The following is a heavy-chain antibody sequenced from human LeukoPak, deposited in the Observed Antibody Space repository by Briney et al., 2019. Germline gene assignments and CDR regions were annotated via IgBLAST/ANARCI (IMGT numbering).Heavy chain of an antibody. J-gene: IGHJ4*02. CDR2: ISSSSSYI. Sequence: GGSLRLSCAASGFTFSTYSMKWVRQAQGKGLEWVSSISSSSSYIYCADSVKGRFTISRDNAKNSLYLQMNSLTAEDTAVYYCARDPCCCGGDCYSVLDYWGQGTLVTVSS. V-gene: IGHV3-21*01. CDR3: ARDPCCCGGDCYSVLDY. CDR1: GFTFSTYS. D-gene: IGHD2-21*02.